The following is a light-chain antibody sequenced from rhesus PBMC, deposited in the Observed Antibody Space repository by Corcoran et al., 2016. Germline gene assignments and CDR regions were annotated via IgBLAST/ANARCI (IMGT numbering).Light chain of an antibody. CDR3: CSYAGSYTFI. CDR2: AVS. Sequence: QAALTQPRSVSGSPGQSVTISCTGTSSDIGGYNYVSWYQHPPGTAPKLMIYAVSKRPSGVSDRFSGSKSGNTASLTISGLQAEDDADYYCCSYAGSYTFIFGAGTRLTVL. CDR1: SSDIGGYNY. J-gene: IGLJ1*01. V-gene: IGLV2-32*01.